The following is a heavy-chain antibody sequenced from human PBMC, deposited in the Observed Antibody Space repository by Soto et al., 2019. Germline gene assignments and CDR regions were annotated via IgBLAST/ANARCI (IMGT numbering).Heavy chain of an antibody. CDR3: ARDKGLGELAVVVITPDAFDI. CDR1: GGSISSYY. J-gene: IGHJ3*02. V-gene: IGHV4-59*01. Sequence: PSETLSLTCTVSGGSISSYYWSWIRQPPGKGLEWIGYIYYSGSTNYNPSLKSRVTISVDTSKNQFSLKLSSVTAADTAVYYCARDKGLGELAVVVITPDAFDIWGQGTMVTVSS. D-gene: IGHD3-22*01. CDR2: IYYSGST.